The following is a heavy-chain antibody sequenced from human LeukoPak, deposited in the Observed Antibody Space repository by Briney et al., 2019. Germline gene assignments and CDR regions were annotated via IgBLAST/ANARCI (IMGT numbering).Heavy chain of an antibody. J-gene: IGHJ4*02. CDR1: GFTFNNYW. D-gene: IGHD3-10*01. Sequence: PGGSLRLSCAASGFTFNNYWMYWVRQAPGKGLEWVANIKQDGSEKNYVGSVKGRFTISRDNAKNSLYLQINSLRAEDTAVYYCAKGGSGSSFDYWGQGTLVTVSS. V-gene: IGHV3-7*01. CDR3: AKGGSGSSFDY. CDR2: IKQDGSEK.